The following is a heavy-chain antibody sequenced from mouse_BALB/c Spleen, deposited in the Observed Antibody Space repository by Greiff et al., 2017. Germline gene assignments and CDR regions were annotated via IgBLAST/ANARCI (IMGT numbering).Heavy chain of an antibody. CDR1: GYTFTSYY. Sequence: VQLQQSGAELVKPGASVKLSCKASGYTFTSYYMYWVKQRPGQGLEWIGGINPSNGGTNFNEKFKSKATLTVDKSSSTAYMQLSSLTSEDSAVYYCTRSYYYGSRFAYWGQGTLVTVSA. CDR2: INPSNGGT. V-gene: IGHV1S81*02. D-gene: IGHD1-1*01. J-gene: IGHJ3*01. CDR3: TRSYYYGSRFAY.